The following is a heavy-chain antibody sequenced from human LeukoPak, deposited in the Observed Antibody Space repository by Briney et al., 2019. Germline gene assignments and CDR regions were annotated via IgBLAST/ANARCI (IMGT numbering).Heavy chain of an antibody. J-gene: IGHJ6*03. V-gene: IGHV4-38-2*02. CDR3: ASNPHSSGYSSFLYYYYMDV. D-gene: IGHD3-22*01. Sequence: SETLSLTCTVSGYSISSGYYWGWIRQPPGKGLEWIGSIYYSGSTYYNPSLKSRVTISVDTSKNQFSLKLSSVTAADTAVYYCASNPHSSGYSSFLYYYYMDVWGKGTTVTISS. CDR2: IYYSGST. CDR1: GYSISSGYY.